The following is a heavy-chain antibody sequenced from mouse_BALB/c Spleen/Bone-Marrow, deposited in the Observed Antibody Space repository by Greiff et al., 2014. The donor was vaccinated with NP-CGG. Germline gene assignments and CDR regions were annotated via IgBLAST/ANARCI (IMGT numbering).Heavy chain of an antibody. V-gene: IGHV14-3*02. CDR2: IDPANGNT. D-gene: IGHD2-2*01. CDR3: ARNYGYGKSFAY. CDR1: GFNIKDTY. Sequence: DVKLVESGAELVKPGASVKLSCTAPGFNIKDTYMHWVKQRPEQGLEWIGRIDPANGNTKYDPKFQGKATITADTSSNTAYLQLSSLTSEDTAVYYCARNYGYGKSFAYWGQGTLVTVSA. J-gene: IGHJ3*01.